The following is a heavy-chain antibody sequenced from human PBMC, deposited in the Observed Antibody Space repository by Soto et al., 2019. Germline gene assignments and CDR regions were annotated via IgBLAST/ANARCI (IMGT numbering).Heavy chain of an antibody. CDR3: AKDAFDI. Sequence: QVQLVESGGGLVQPGRSLRLSCAASGFTFSSYGMHWVRQAPGKGLEWVAVISYDGSNKYYADSVKGRFTISRDNSKNTLYLQMNSLRAEDTAVYYCAKDAFDIWGQGTMVTVSS. J-gene: IGHJ3*02. V-gene: IGHV3-30*18. CDR2: ISYDGSNK. CDR1: GFTFSSYG.